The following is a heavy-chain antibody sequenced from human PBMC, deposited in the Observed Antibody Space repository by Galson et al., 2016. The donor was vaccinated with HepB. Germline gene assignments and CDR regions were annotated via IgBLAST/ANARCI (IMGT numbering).Heavy chain of an antibody. J-gene: IGHJ4*02. Sequence: SVKVSCKASGYTFNTYGVAWVRQAPGQGLEWMGWISPYNGHTNYAQNFQGRVTMTTDTSTSTAFLELRSLRSDDTAIYYCARESCVGVAFDYWGQGTLVTVSS. CDR2: ISPYNGHT. CDR3: ARESCVGVAFDY. CDR1: GYTFNTYG. D-gene: IGHD6-19*01. V-gene: IGHV1-18*01.